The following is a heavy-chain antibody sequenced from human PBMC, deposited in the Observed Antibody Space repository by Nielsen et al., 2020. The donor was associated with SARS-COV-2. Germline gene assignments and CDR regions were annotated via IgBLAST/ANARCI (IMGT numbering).Heavy chain of an antibody. CDR3: AKGFESDSGSS. CDR2: ISWDGSAP. Sequence: GGSLRLSCAASGFNFHDYTMYWVRRVPGKGLQWLSLISWDGSAPAYADSVKGRFTISRDNAKSSLYLQMNSLRTEDTALYYCAKGFESDSGSSWGQGTLVTVSS. D-gene: IGHD1-26*01. V-gene: IGHV3-43*01. CDR1: GFNFHDYT. J-gene: IGHJ3*01.